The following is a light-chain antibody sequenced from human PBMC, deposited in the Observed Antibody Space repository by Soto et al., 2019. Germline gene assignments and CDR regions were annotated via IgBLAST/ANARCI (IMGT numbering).Light chain of an antibody. CDR2: TAS. J-gene: IGKJ1*01. CDR3: QQYDLYSA. V-gene: IGKV1-5*03. Sequence: DTQMTQSPSTLSASIGDRVTITCRASQNIKSHLAWYQQKPGKAPKLLIYTASTLQSGVPSRSSGSGSGTEFTLTISSLQPDDFATYYCQQYDLYSAFGQGTKVEIK. CDR1: QNIKSH.